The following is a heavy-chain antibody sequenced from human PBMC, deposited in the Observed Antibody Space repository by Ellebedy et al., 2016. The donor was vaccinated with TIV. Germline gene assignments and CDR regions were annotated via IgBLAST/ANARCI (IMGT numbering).Heavy chain of an antibody. CDR1: GFTFSNAW. Sequence: GESLKISCAASGFTFSNAWMSWVRQAPGKGLQWIGRIKSKTNGGTTAYATFVQGSFTISRDDSKDTLYLQMNSLKTEDTAVYYCTTAYYHYAWGTYRYTPEGYWGQGTLVTVSS. CDR2: IKSKTNGGTT. CDR3: TTAYYHYAWGTYRYTPEGY. D-gene: IGHD3-16*02. V-gene: IGHV3-15*05. J-gene: IGHJ4*02.